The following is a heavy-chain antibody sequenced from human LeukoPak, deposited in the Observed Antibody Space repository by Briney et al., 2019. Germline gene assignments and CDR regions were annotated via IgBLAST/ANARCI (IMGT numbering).Heavy chain of an antibody. D-gene: IGHD2-2*01. V-gene: IGHV3-11*01. Sequence: TAGGSLRLSCAASGFIFSDYYMSWIRQAPGKGLEWVSYISSSGSTIYYADSVKGRFTISRDNAKNSLYLQMNSLRAEDTAVYYCARDDRWDCSSTSCYAFDYWGQGTLVTVSS. CDR1: GFIFSDYY. CDR2: ISSSGSTI. CDR3: ARDDRWDCSSTSCYAFDY. J-gene: IGHJ4*02.